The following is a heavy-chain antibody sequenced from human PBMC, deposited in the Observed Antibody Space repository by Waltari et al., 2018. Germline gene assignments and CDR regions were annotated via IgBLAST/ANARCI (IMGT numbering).Heavy chain of an antibody. J-gene: IGHJ4*02. V-gene: IGHV3-23*01. CDR3: ARGSGVDY. CDR1: GFTFSNYV. Sequence: EVQLLESGGGLVQHGGSLRLPCAASGFTFSNYVMNWVRQAPGKGLEWVSSISDAGGIINYADSVKGRFTISRDNSKNTLYLQMNSLRAEDTAVYYCARGSGVDYWGQGTLVTISS. CDR2: ISDAGGII. D-gene: IGHD7-27*01.